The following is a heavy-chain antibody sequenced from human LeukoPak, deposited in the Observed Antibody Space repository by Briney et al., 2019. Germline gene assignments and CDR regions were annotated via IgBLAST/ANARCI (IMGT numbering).Heavy chain of an antibody. CDR1: GFTVSSNY. CDR3: AKDQGGFSYYYDSSGYYYVY. Sequence: QPGGSLRLSCAASGFTVSSNYMSWVRQAPGKGLEWVSAISGSGGSTYYADSVKGRFTISRDNSKNTLYLQMNSLRAEDTAVYYCAKDQGGFSYYYDSSGYYYVYWGQGTLVTVSS. V-gene: IGHV3-23*01. D-gene: IGHD3-22*01. J-gene: IGHJ4*02. CDR2: ISGSGGST.